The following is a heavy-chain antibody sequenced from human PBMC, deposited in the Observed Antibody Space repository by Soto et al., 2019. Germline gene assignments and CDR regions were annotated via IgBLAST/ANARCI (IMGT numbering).Heavy chain of an antibody. J-gene: IGHJ5*02. D-gene: IGHD6-6*01. Sequence: ASVKVSCKASGYTFTSYAMHWVRQAPGQRLEWMGWINAGNGNTKYSQKFQGRVTITRDTSASTAYMELSSLRSGDTAVYYCARSSGSAYWFDPWGQGTLVTVSS. CDR1: GYTFTSYA. CDR2: INAGNGNT. V-gene: IGHV1-3*01. CDR3: ARSSGSAYWFDP.